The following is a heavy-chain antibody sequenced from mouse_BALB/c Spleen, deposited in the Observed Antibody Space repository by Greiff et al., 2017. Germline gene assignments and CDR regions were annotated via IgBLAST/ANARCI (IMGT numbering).Heavy chain of an antibody. V-gene: IGHV3-2*02. Sequence: EVKLVESGPGLVKPSQSLSLTCTVTGYSITSDYAWNWIRQFPGNKLEWMGYISYSGSTSYNPSLKSRISITRDTSKNQFFLQLNSVTTEDTATYYCARVYYYGSSYGFDYWGQGTTLTVSS. CDR3: ARVYYYGSSYGFDY. CDR1: GYSITSDYA. CDR2: ISYSGST. D-gene: IGHD1-1*01. J-gene: IGHJ2*01.